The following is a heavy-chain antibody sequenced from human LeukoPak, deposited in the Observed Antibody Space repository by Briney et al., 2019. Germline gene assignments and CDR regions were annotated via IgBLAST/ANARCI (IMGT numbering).Heavy chain of an antibody. D-gene: IGHD3-10*01. Sequence: SETLSLTCAVYGGSFSGYYWRWIRHPPGKGLEWIGEINHCGSTNYDPSPTSRVTISVDTSKNQFSLKLSSVTAADTAVYYCARGRRSSFRTMVQAWFDPWGQGSLVTVSA. CDR1: GGSFSGYY. J-gene: IGHJ5*02. CDR3: ARGRRSSFRTMVQAWFDP. V-gene: IGHV4-34*01. CDR2: INHCGST.